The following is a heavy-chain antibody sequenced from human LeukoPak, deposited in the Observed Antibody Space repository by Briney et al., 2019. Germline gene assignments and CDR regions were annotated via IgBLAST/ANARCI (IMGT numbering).Heavy chain of an antibody. Sequence: GESLKISCKGSGYSFTSYWIGWVRQMPGKGLEWMGIIYPGDSDTRYSPSFQGQVTISADKSISTAYLQWSSLRASDTAMYYCARQDYSNYYGMDVWGQGTTVTVSS. CDR2: IYPGDSDT. CDR3: ARQDYSNYYGMDV. V-gene: IGHV5-51*01. D-gene: IGHD4-4*01. CDR1: GYSFTSYW. J-gene: IGHJ6*02.